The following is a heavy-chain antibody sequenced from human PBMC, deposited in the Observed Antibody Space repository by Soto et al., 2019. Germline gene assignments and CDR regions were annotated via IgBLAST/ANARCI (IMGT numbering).Heavy chain of an antibody. CDR2: ISANNGNT. J-gene: IGHJ4*02. V-gene: IGHV1-18*01. CDR3: ARDGRYSGSYGGYYFDY. CDR1: GYTFTSYG. Sequence: QVQLVQSGAEVKKPGASVKVSCKASGYTFTSYGISWVRQAPGQGLEWMGWISANNGNTNYAQKIQGRVTMTTDTSSSTAYMELRSLRSDDTAVYYCARDGRYSGSYGGYYFDYWGQGTLVTVSS. D-gene: IGHD1-26*01.